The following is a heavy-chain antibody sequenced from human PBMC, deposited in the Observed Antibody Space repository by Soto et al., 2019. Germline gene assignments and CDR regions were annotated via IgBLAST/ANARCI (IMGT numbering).Heavy chain of an antibody. CDR2: IKSRIGGGTT. CDR3: TTDSTRTLCDGGACYSLQTKMHDS. CDR1: GFTFNNGW. D-gene: IGHD2-15*01. Sequence: EVQLVESGGGLVKPGGSLRLSCAASGFTFNNGWMSWVRQAPGKGLEWIGSIKSRIGGGTTDYSAAVQGRFTISRDDSKDKLYLQMNNLKTGDAAVYYCTTDSTRTLCDGGACYSLQTKMHDSWGQGTLVTVSS. J-gene: IGHJ4*02. V-gene: IGHV3-15*01.